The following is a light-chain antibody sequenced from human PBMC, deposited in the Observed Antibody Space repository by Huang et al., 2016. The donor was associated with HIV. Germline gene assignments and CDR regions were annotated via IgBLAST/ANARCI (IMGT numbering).Light chain of an antibody. V-gene: IGKV1-39*01. Sequence: DIQMTQSPSSLSASVGDSLTITCRASQNIGRYLNWYQQKPGMAPKLLISVASTLQSGVPSRFTGSGSGTDFTLTINSLQPDDFATYYCQQSLTTPYTFGQGTNLEIE. CDR1: QNIGRY. CDR3: QQSLTTPYT. CDR2: VAS. J-gene: IGKJ2*01.